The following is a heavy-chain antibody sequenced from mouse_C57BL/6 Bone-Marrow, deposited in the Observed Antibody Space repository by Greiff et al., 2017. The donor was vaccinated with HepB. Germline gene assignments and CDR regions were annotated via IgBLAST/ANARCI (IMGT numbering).Heavy chain of an antibody. V-gene: IGHV5-4*03. J-gene: IGHJ4*01. CDR2: ISDGGSYT. CDR3: ARGGRWLLPYAMDY. Sequence: EVKLVESGGGLVKPGGSLKLSCAASGFTFSSYAMSWVRQTPEKRLEWVATISDGGSYTYYPDNVKGRFTISRDNAKNNLYLQMSHLKSEDTAMYYCARGGRWLLPYAMDYWGQGTSVTVSS. CDR1: GFTFSSYA. D-gene: IGHD2-3*01.